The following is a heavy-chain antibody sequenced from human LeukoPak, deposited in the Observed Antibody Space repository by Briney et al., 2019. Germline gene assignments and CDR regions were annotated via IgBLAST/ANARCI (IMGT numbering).Heavy chain of an antibody. CDR2: ISNSSSYI. V-gene: IGHV3-21*01. D-gene: IGHD4-23*01. CDR1: GFTFSSYS. CDR3: ARDHDGGSGYGY. Sequence: GGSLRLSCAASGFTFSSYSMNWVRQAPGKGLEWVSSISNSSSYIYYADSVKGRFTISRDNAKNSLYLQMNSLRAEDTAVYYCARDHDGGSGYGYWGQGTLVTVSS. J-gene: IGHJ4*02.